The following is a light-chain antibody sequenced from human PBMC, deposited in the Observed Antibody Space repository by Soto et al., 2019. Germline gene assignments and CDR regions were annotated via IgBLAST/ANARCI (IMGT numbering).Light chain of an antibody. Sequence: DIQMTQSPSSLSASVGDSVTITCRARQTIIRYLNWYQQKPGRAPNLLIYAASSLQSGVPSRFGGSGSGTEFTLTISSLQPEDFATYYCQKSYSTLFTFGPGTKVQIK. J-gene: IGKJ3*01. CDR3: QKSYSTLFT. CDR1: QTIIRY. CDR2: AAS. V-gene: IGKV1-39*01.